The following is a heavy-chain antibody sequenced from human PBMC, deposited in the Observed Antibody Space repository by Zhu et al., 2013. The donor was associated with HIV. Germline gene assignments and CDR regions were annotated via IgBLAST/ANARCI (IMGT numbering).Heavy chain of an antibody. D-gene: IGHD2-2*01. Sequence: QVQLVQSGAEVKKPGASVKVSCTASGYSFTNYGITWVRQAPGQGLEWMGWISAYNGDTAYAQELQGRVTMTTDTSTSTAFMELRSLRSDDTAVYYCASPLGYCTSTSCHHYYYGLDVWG. CDR2: ISAYNGDT. CDR3: ASPLGYCTSTSCHHYYYGLDV. CDR1: GYSFTNYG. J-gene: IGHJ6*02. V-gene: IGHV1-18*01.